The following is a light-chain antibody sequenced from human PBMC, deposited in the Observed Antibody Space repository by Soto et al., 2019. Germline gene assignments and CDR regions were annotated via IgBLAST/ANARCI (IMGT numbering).Light chain of an antibody. Sequence: QSVLTQPPSASGTPGQRVTISCSGSSSNIGSNIVNWYQQLPGTAPKLLVHNNDQRPSGVPDRFSGSKSGTSASLAISGLQSEDEADYYCAAWDGSLGGLLFGGGTELTVL. V-gene: IGLV1-44*01. CDR2: NND. CDR3: AAWDGSLGGLL. CDR1: SSNIGSNI. J-gene: IGLJ2*01.